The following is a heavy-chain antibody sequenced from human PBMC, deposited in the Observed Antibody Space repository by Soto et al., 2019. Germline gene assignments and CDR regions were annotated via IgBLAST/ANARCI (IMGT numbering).Heavy chain of an antibody. CDR3: AKDRGLFEAGIAAAASGYMDV. J-gene: IGHJ6*03. CDR2: VSGSGGNT. V-gene: IGHV3-23*01. CDR1: GFTFSNYA. Sequence: PGGSLRLSCAASGFTFSNYAMSWVRQAPGKGLEWVSAVSGSGGNTYYADSVKGRFTISRDNSKNTLYLQMNNLRAEDTAVYYCAKDRGLFEAGIAAAASGYMDVWGKGTTVTVSS. D-gene: IGHD6-13*01.